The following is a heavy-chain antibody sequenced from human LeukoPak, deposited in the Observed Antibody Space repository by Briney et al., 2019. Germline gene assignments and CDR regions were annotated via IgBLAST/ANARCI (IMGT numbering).Heavy chain of an antibody. D-gene: IGHD6-13*01. CDR3: ARVSGRTAALTYFDY. V-gene: IGHV1-8*01. Sequence: ASVKVSCKASGYTFTSYDINWVRQATGQGLEWMGWMNPNSGTTGYAQKFQGRVTMTRNTSISTAYMALSSLRSEATAVYYCARVSGRTAALTYFDYWGQGTLVTVSS. CDR2: MNPNSGTT. J-gene: IGHJ4*02. CDR1: GYTFTSYD.